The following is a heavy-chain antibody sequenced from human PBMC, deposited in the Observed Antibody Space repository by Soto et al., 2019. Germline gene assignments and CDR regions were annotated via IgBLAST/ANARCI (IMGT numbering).Heavy chain of an antibody. CDR3: AREPRYYYDSSGPTDAFDI. D-gene: IGHD3-22*01. V-gene: IGHV4-31*03. CDR2: IYYSGST. Sequence: SETLSLTCTVSGGSISSGGYYWSWIRQHPGKGLEWIGYIYYSGSTYYNPSLKSRVTISVDTSKNQFSLKLSSVTAADTAVYYCAREPRYYYDSSGPTDAFDIWGQGTMVT. J-gene: IGHJ3*02. CDR1: GGSISSGGYY.